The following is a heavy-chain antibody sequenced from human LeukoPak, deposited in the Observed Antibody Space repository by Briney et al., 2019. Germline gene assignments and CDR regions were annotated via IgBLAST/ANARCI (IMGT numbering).Heavy chain of an antibody. V-gene: IGHV1-69*13. CDR3: ARGKTDDYGDPFDY. Sequence: VASVKVSCKASGGTFSSYAISWVRQAPGQGLEWMGGIIPIFGTANYAQKFQGRVTITADESTSTAYMELSSLRSEDTAVYYCARGKTDDYGDPFDYWGQGTLVTVSS. J-gene: IGHJ4*02. D-gene: IGHD4-17*01. CDR1: GGTFSSYA. CDR2: IIPIFGTA.